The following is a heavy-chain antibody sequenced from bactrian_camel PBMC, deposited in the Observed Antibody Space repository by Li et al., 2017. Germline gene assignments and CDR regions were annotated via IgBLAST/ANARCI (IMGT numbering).Heavy chain of an antibody. Sequence: VQLVESGGGSVQAGGSLRLSCVVLRVSDSKKCMGWFRQPPGKNGREWVATIDTDGGTKYADSVKGRFTISRNNAKNTLYLQLNSMKTEDTAMYYCAKVGSLGITEWDFEDYWGQGTQVTVS. J-gene: IGHJ4*01. CDR3: AKVGSLGITEWDFEDY. D-gene: IGHD5*01. CDR2: IDTDGGT. V-gene: IGHV3S1*01. CDR1: RVSDSKKC.